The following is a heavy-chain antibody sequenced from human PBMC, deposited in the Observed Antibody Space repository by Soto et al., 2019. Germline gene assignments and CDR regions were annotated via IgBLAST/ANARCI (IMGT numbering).Heavy chain of an antibody. D-gene: IGHD3-22*01. V-gene: IGHV1-69*13. CDR1: GYTFNSFD. CDR3: ARDRYYDSSGPRSFDY. Sequence: GASVKVSCKASGYTFNSFDINWVRQAPGQGLEWMGGIIPIFGTANYAQKFQGRVTITADESTSTAYMELSSLRSEDTAVYYCARDRYYDSSGPRSFDYWGQGTLVTVSS. J-gene: IGHJ4*02. CDR2: IIPIFGTA.